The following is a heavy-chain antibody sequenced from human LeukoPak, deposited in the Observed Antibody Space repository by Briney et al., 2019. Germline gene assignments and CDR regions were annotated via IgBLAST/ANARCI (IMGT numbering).Heavy chain of an antibody. CDR2: VFRSGST. V-gene: IGHV4-59*08. CDR3: ARDSSGYYRIDY. J-gene: IGHJ4*02. CDR1: GGSISSYY. Sequence: SESLSLTCTVSGGSISSYYWSWIRQPPGKGLEWLGYVFRSGSTNYYPSLKSRVTISVDTSKNQFSLKLTSVTAADTAVYYCARDSSGYYRIDYWGQGTLVTVSS. D-gene: IGHD3-22*01.